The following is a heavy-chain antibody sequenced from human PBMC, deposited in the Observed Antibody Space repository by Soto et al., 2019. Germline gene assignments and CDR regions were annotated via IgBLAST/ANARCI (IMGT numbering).Heavy chain of an antibody. V-gene: IGHV3-33*01. CDR1: GFTFSSYG. CDR2: IWYDGSNK. D-gene: IGHD3-22*01. Sequence: PGGSLRLSCAASGFTFSSYGMHWVRQAPGKGLEWVAVIWYDGSNKYYADSVKGRFTISRDNSKNTLYLQMNSLRAEDTAVYYCATSDSSGYSDYWGQGTLVTVSS. CDR3: ATSDSSGYSDY. J-gene: IGHJ4*02.